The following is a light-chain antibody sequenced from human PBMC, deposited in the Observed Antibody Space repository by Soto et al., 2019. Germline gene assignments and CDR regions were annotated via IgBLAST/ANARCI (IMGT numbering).Light chain of an antibody. V-gene: IGLV2-14*01. J-gene: IGLJ7*01. Sequence: QSALTQPASVSGSPGQSITISCTGSSSDIGAYRYVSWYQQHPGKAPKLMIYEVNDRPSGISNRFSGSKSGNTASLTISGLQAEDEADYHCSSYTSSSTPFVFGTGTQLTVL. CDR3: SSYTSSSTPFV. CDR2: EVN. CDR1: SSDIGAYRY.